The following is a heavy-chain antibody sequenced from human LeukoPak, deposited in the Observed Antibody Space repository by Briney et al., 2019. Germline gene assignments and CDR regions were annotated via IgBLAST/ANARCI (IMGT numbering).Heavy chain of an antibody. V-gene: IGHV1-18*01. CDR1: GYTFTSYG. CDR3: ARDKLGIAAAGTVDY. J-gene: IGHJ4*02. Sequence: ASVKVSCKASGYTFTSYGISWVRQAPGQGLEWMGWISAYNGNTNYAQKLQGRVTMTTDTSTSTAYMELRSLRSDDTAVYYCARDKLGIAAAGTVDYWGQGTLVTVSS. CDR2: ISAYNGNT. D-gene: IGHD6-13*01.